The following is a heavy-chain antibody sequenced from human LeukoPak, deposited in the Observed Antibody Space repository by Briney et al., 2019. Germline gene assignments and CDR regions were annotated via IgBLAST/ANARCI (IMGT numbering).Heavy chain of an antibody. V-gene: IGHV1-18*01. CDR1: GYTFTSYG. D-gene: IGHD4-17*01. Sequence: ASVKVSCKASGYTFTSYGISWVRQAPGQGLEWMGWISAYNGNTNYAQRFQGRVTMTEDTSTDTAYMELSSLRSEDTAVYYCATGLAEGPTDFDYWGQGTLVTVSS. CDR3: ATGLAEGPTDFDY. CDR2: ISAYNGNT. J-gene: IGHJ4*02.